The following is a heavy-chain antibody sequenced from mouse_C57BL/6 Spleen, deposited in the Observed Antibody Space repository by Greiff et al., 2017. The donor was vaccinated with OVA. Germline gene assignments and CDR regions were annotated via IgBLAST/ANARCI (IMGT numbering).Heavy chain of an antibody. CDR3: TRDPYDYYAMDY. J-gene: IGHJ4*01. CDR1: GFTLSSYA. CDR2: ISSGGDYI. D-gene: IGHD2-3*01. Sequence: EVQRVESGEGLVKPGGSLKLSCAASGFTLSSYAMSWVRQTPEKRLEWVAYISSGGDYIYYADTVKGRFTISRDNARNTLYLQMSSLKSEDTAMYYCTRDPYDYYAMDYWGQGTSVTVSS. V-gene: IGHV5-9-1*02.